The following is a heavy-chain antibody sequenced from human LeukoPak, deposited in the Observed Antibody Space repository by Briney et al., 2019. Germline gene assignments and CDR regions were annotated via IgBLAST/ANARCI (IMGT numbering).Heavy chain of an antibody. J-gene: IGHJ4*02. D-gene: IGHD6-19*01. CDR3: ARDFNPAGSSSGWSTCKY. V-gene: IGHV3-33*01. Sequence: GRSLRLSCAASGFTFSSYGMHWVRQAPGKGLEWVAVIWYDGSNKYYADSVKGRFTISRDNSKNTLYLQMNSLRAEDTAVYYCARDFNPAGSSSGWSTCKYWGQGTLVTVSS. CDR1: GFTFSSYG. CDR2: IWYDGSNK.